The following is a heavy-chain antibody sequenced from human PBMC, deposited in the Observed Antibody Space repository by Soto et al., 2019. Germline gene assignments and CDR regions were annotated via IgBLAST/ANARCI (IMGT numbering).Heavy chain of an antibody. Sequence: ASVKVSCKASGYMFVTYGINWVRQAPGQGLEWMGWISAYNGNTKYAQNLQGRVTMTTDASTSTAYMEMRSLRSDDTAVYYCARDLDGSGSYYTDYWGPGTMVTVYS. D-gene: IGHD3-10*01. CDR2: ISAYNGNT. J-gene: IGHJ4*02. CDR1: GYMFVTYG. V-gene: IGHV1-18*01. CDR3: ARDLDGSGSYYTDY.